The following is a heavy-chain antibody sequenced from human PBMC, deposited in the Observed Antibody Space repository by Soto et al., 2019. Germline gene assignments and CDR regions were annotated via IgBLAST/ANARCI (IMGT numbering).Heavy chain of an antibody. D-gene: IGHD3-10*01. CDR2: INPGLGGT. Sequence: ASVKVSCKASGYRFTSYYLHWVRHAPGQGLEWVGIINPGLGGTTIAQKFQGRVTMTSDTSSSTIYMELSSLRSEDTAVYYCAAGAFGSGSYYYYYVMDVWGQGTTVTVSS. V-gene: IGHV1-46*01. CDR3: AAGAFGSGSYYYYYVMDV. CDR1: GYRFTSYY. J-gene: IGHJ6*02.